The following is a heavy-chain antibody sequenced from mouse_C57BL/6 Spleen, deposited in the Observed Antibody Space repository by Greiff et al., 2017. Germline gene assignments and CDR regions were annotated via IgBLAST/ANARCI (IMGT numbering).Heavy chain of an antibody. D-gene: IGHD1-1*01. CDR1: GYAFSSYW. J-gene: IGHJ2*01. CDR2: IYPGDGDT. Sequence: LKQSGASVKISCKASGYAFSSYWMNWVKQRPGKGLEWIGQIYPGDGDTNYNGKFKGKATLTADKSSSTAYMQLSSLTSEDSAVYFCARSLYYGSSYNYWGQCTTLTVSS. V-gene: IGHV1-80*01. CDR3: ARSLYYGSSYNY.